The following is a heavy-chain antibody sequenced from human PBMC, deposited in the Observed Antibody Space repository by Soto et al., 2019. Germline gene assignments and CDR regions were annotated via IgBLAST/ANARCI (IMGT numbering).Heavy chain of an antibody. CDR1: GFTFSSYA. Sequence: QVQLVESGGGVVQPGRSLRLSCAASGFTFSSYAMHWVRQAQGKGLEWVAVISYDGSNKYYADSVKGRFTISRDNSKNTLYLQMNSRRAEDTAVYYCERAYEGDYFDYWGQGTLVTVSS. V-gene: IGHV3-30-3*01. D-gene: IGHD3-16*01. J-gene: IGHJ4*02. CDR2: ISYDGSNK. CDR3: ERAYEGDYFDY.